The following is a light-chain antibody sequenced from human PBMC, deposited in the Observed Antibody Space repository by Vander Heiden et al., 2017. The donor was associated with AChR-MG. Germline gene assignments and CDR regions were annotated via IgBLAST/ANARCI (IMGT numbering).Light chain of an antibody. CDR1: SGHSRHA. CDR3: QTWGTGANWV. CDR2: LNSDGSH. J-gene: IGLJ3*02. V-gene: IGLV4-69*01. Sequence: QLVLTLSPSASASLGASVKLTCTLSSGHSRHAIAWPQQQPEKGPRYLMKLNSDGSHSKGDGIPDRFSGSSSGAERYLTISSLQSEDEADYYCQTWGTGANWVFGGGTKLTVL.